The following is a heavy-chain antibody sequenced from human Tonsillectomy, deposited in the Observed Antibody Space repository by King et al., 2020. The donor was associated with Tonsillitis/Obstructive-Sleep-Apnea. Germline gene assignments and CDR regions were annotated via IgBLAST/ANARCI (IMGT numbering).Heavy chain of an antibody. Sequence: VQLQESGPGLVKPSETLSLTCTVSGGSISGYYWSWIRQPPGKGLEWIGYIYYSGRTNYNPSLKSRVTISVDTSKNQFSLKLSSVTAADTAVYYCAREEGYCSGGSCYPDAFDIWGQGTMVTVSS. CDR2: IYYSGRT. V-gene: IGHV4-59*01. D-gene: IGHD2-15*01. J-gene: IGHJ3*02. CDR1: GGSISGYY. CDR3: AREEGYCSGGSCYPDAFDI.